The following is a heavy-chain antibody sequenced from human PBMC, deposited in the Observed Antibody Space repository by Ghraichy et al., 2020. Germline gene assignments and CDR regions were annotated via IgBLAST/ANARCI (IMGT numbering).Heavy chain of an antibody. CDR3: ARMSGSYFRGYYDY. D-gene: IGHD1-26*01. J-gene: IGHJ4*02. CDR1: GFTFSSHT. CDR2: ISSSTNTI. V-gene: IGHV3-48*04. Sequence: GGSLRLSCAASGFTFSSHTMNWVRQAPGKGLEWISSISSSTNTINYADSVKGRLTISRDNAKNSLYLQMDSLRAEDTAVYYCARMSGSYFRGYYDYWGQGTLVTVSS.